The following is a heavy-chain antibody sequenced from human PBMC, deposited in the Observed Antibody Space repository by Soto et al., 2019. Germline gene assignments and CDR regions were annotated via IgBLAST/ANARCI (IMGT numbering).Heavy chain of an antibody. CDR2: IDWDDDK. CDR1: GFSLSTSGMC. J-gene: IGHJ6*02. Sequence: QSGPTLVNPTQTLTLTCTFSGFSLSTSGMCVSWIRQPPGKALEWLALIDWDDDKYYSTSLKTRLTISKDTSKNQVVLTMTNMDPVDTATYYCARMQLWFGPGEYYYYGMDVWGQGTTVTVSS. CDR3: ARMQLWFGPGEYYYYGMDV. V-gene: IGHV2-70*01. D-gene: IGHD3-10*01.